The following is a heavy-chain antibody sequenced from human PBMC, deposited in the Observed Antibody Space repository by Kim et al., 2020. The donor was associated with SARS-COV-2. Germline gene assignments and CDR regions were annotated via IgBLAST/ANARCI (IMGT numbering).Heavy chain of an antibody. V-gene: IGHV3-23*01. Sequence: GGSLRLSCAASGFTFSSYAMSWVRQAPGKGLEWVSAISGSGGSTYYADSVKGRFTISRDNSKNTLYLQMNSLRAEDTAVYYCAKDLEWELLYYYYGMDVWGQGTTVTVSS. CDR3: AKDLEWELLYYYYGMDV. D-gene: IGHD1-26*01. CDR1: GFTFSSYA. J-gene: IGHJ6*02. CDR2: ISGSGGST.